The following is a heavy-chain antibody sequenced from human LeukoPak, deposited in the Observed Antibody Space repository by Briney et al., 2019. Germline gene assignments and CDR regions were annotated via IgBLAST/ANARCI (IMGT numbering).Heavy chain of an antibody. CDR2: ISTSHSYI. Sequence: PGGSLRLSCTASGFPFSSYTFNWVRQAPGKGLEWVSSISTSHSYIYYADSLEGRFTISRDNAKNSLYLQMNSLRAEDTAVYYCARDRYYAIDVWGKGTTVTVSS. J-gene: IGHJ6*03. CDR3: ARDRYYAIDV. V-gene: IGHV3-21*01. D-gene: IGHD3-10*01. CDR1: GFPFSSYT.